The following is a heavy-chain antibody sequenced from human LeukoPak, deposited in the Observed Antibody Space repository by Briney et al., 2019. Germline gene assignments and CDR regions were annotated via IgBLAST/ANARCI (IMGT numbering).Heavy chain of an antibody. CDR2: ISDYNGNT. CDR3: ARARQDIVVVVAATAHDAFDI. J-gene: IGHJ3*02. V-gene: IGHV1-18*01. Sequence: SVKVYCKASGYTFTRYGIGWVRQAPGQGLEWMGWISDYNGNTNYAQRLQGRLTMTTDTSTSTAYMELRSLRSDDTAVYYCARARQDIVVVVAATAHDAFDIWGQGTMVTVSS. D-gene: IGHD2-15*01. CDR1: GYTFTRYG.